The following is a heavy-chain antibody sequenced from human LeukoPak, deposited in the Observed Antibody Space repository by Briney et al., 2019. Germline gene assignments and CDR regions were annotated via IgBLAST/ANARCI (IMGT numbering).Heavy chain of an antibody. CDR2: IIPILGIA. J-gene: IGHJ5*02. CDR3: ARDSSSAIGWFDP. Sequence: SVKVSCKASGGTFSSYAISWVRQAPGQGLEWMGRIIPILGIANYAQKFQGRVTITADKSTSTAYMELSSPRSEDTAVYYCARDSSSAIGWFDPWGQGTPGHRLL. CDR1: GGTFSSYA. D-gene: IGHD2-21*01. V-gene: IGHV1-69*04.